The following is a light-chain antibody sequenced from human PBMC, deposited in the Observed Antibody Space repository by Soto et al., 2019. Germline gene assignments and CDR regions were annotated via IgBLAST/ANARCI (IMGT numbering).Light chain of an antibody. CDR3: QHYNNWPPWT. J-gene: IGKJ1*01. CDR2: GAS. V-gene: IGKV3-15*01. Sequence: EIVMTQSPATLSVSPGESTTLSCRASQSVSSNFAWYQQKTGQAPRLLIYGASTRATGIPARFSGSGSGTEFTLTISSLQSEDFAVYYCQHYNNWPPWTFGHGTKV. CDR1: QSVSSN.